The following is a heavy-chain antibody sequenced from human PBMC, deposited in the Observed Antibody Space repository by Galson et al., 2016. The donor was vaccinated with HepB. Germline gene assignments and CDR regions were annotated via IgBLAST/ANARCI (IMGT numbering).Heavy chain of an antibody. CDR2: INNGAATT. CDR3: ARDDYSGGRGSPDY. V-gene: IGHV3-23*01. D-gene: IGHD4/OR15-4a*01. CDR1: GFFFSGRA. J-gene: IGHJ4*02. Sequence: SLRLSCAASGFFFSGRAMSWVRQAPGKGLEWASGINNGAATTGYAASVKGRFTIPRDNSKNTLYLQMNSLRTEDTAVYYCARDDYSGGRGSPDYWGQGTLVTVSS.